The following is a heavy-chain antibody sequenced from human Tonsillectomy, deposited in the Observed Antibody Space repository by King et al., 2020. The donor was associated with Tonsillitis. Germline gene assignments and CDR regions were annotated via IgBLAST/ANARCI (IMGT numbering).Heavy chain of an antibody. V-gene: IGHV3-43*02. CDR2: INGDGVTT. D-gene: IGHD4-23*01. Sequence: VQLVESGGGVVQPGKSLRLSCAASGFIFDDYAMHWFRQAPGKGLEWVSLINGDGVTTYYAVSVKGRFTIARDNSKNSLYLQMNSLRTEDTALFYCAKAPGRWLHAAFDIWGQGTMVTVSS. J-gene: IGHJ3*02. CDR3: AKAPGRWLHAAFDI. CDR1: GFIFDDYA.